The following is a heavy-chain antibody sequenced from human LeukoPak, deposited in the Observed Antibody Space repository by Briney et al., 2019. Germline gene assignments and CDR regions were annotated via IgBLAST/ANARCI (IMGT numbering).Heavy chain of an antibody. CDR3: ARGPYSGTYSVGLYYYYMDV. J-gene: IGHJ6*03. D-gene: IGHD1-26*01. Sequence: PGGSLRLSCAASGFSFSSYNMNWVRLTPGKGLEWVSSITSSSTYTFYADSVKGRFTISRDNAKNSLDLEMNGLRDEDTAVYYCARGPYSGTYSVGLYYYYMDVWGKGTTVTVSS. CDR2: ITSSSTYT. V-gene: IGHV3-21*01. CDR1: GFSFSSYN.